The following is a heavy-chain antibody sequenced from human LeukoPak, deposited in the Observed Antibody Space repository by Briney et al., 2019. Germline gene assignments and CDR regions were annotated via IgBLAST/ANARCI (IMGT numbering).Heavy chain of an antibody. V-gene: IGHV4-34*01. Sequence: PSETLSLTCAVYGGSFSGFYWNWIRQPPGKGLEWIGEIDHSGSTNYNPSLKSRVTISVDTSKNQFSLKLSSVTAADTAVYYCARKGRSSGYFDYWGQGTLVTVSS. J-gene: IGHJ4*02. CDR3: ARKGRSSGYFDY. CDR1: GGSFSGFY. D-gene: IGHD2-15*01. CDR2: IDHSGST.